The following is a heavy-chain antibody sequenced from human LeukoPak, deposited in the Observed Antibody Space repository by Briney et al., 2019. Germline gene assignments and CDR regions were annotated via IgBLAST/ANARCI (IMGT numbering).Heavy chain of an antibody. J-gene: IGHJ4*02. Sequence: SETLSLTCTVSGYSINSGYYWGWIRQPPGKGLEWIGSIYHSGSTYYNPSLKSRVTISVDTSKNQFSLKLSSVTAADTAVYYCARPYYYGSGSYLAGGVDYWGQGTLVTVSS. CDR3: ARPYYYGSGSYLAGGVDY. V-gene: IGHV4-38-2*02. D-gene: IGHD3-10*01. CDR2: IYHSGST. CDR1: GYSINSGYY.